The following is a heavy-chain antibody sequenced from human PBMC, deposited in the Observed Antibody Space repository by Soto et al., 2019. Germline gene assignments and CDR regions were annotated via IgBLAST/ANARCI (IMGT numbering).Heavy chain of an antibody. CDR2: VFHTGST. CDR3: ARSRGGYFGY. Sequence: SETLSLTCTVSGASISSHYWSWIRQSPGGGLEFIGYVFHTGSTFYNPSLKSRVTISVDTSKNQFSLKLSSVTAADTAVYYCARSRGGYFGYWGQGTLVTVSS. J-gene: IGHJ4*02. D-gene: IGHD3-22*01. V-gene: IGHV4-4*08. CDR1: GASISSHY.